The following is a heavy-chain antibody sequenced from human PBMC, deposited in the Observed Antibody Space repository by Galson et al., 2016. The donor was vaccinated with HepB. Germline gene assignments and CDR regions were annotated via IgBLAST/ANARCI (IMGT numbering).Heavy chain of an antibody. CDR2: LSYSGSS. V-gene: IGHV4-61*01. D-gene: IGHD6-19*01. CDR1: GGSVSSGSYS. J-gene: IGHJ2*01. CDR3: VKPIVAGRFSRGFDL. Sequence: ETLSLTCTVSGGSVSSGSYSWSWIRQPPGKGVEWIGYLSYSGSSNYNPSLKSRATISIDPSKNQFSLKVNSVTAADTAVYYCVKPIVAGRFSRGFDLWGRGTLVTVSS.